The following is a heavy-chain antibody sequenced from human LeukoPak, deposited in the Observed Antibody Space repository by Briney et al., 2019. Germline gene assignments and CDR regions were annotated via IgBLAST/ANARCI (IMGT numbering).Heavy chain of an antibody. V-gene: IGHV3-11*01. CDR1: GGSFSGYY. CDR3: ARVNNWNDVSFFDY. D-gene: IGHD1-20*01. Sequence: LSLTCAVYGGSFSGYYWSWIRQPPGKGLEWVSYISSSGSTIYYADSVKGRFTISRDNAKNSLYLQMNSLRAEDTAVYYCARVNNWNDVSFFDYWGQGTLVTVSS. CDR2: ISSSGSTI. J-gene: IGHJ4*02.